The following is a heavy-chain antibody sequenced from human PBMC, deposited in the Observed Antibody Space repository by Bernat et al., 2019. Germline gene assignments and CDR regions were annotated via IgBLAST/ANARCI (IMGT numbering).Heavy chain of an antibody. CDR1: GGSVSSGSYY. CDR3: ARWDCGGDCSVVGNFDY. CDR2: IYYSGST. Sequence: QVQLQESGPGLVKPSETLSLTCTVSGGSVSSGSYYWSWIRQPPGKGLEWIGYIYYSGSTNYNPSLKSRVTISVDTSKNQFSLKLSSVTAADTAVYYCARWDCGGDCSVVGNFDYWGQGTLVTVSS. V-gene: IGHV4-61*01. J-gene: IGHJ4*02. D-gene: IGHD2-21*02.